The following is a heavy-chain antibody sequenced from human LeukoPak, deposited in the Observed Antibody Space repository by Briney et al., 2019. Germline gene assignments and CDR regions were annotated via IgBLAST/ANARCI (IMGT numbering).Heavy chain of an antibody. CDR1: GGSISSYY. CDR3: ARDGYSSSWYYAFDI. V-gene: IGHV4-4*07. Sequence: TSETLSLTCTVSGGSISSYYWSWIRQPAGKGLEWIGRIYTSGSTNYNPSLKSRVTMSVDTSKNQFSLKLSSVTAADTAVYYCARDGYSSSWYYAFDIWGQGTMVTVSS. D-gene: IGHD6-13*01. CDR2: IYTSGST. J-gene: IGHJ3*02.